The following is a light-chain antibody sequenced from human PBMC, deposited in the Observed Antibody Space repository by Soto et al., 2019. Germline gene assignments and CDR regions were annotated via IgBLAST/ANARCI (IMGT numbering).Light chain of an antibody. Sequence: QSALTQPRSVSGSPGQSVTISCTGTSSDVGAYNYVSWYQHHPGKAPKVMIYDVSERPSGVPDRFSGSKSDNKASLTISGLQAEDEAYYCCCSYAGSYSGVFGGGTKLTVL. J-gene: IGLJ3*02. CDR2: DVS. V-gene: IGLV2-11*01. CDR1: SSDVGAYNY. CDR3: CSYAGSYSGV.